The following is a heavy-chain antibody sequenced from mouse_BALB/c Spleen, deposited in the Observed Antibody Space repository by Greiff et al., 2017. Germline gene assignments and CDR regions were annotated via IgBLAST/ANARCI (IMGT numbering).Heavy chain of an antibody. Sequence: LQQPGSELVRPGASVTLSCKASGYTFTSYWMHWVKQRPGQGLEWIGNIYPGSGSTNYDEKFKSKATLTVDTSSSTAYMQLSSLTSENSAVYCCTRGLYYFDYWGQGTTLTVSS. CDR2: IYPGSGST. J-gene: IGHJ2*01. CDR1: GYTFTSYW. CDR3: TRGLYYFDY. V-gene: IGHV1S22*01.